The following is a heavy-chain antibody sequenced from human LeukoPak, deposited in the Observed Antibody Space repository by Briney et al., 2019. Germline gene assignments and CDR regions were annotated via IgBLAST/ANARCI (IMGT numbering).Heavy chain of an antibody. CDR1: GFTFSSYA. V-gene: IGHV3-23*01. CDR2: ISGSGGST. CDR3: AKDGNIVVVPAEYYMDV. Sequence: PGGSLRLSCAASGFTFSSYAMSWVRQAPGKGLEWVSAISGSGGSTYYADSVKGRFTISRDNSKNTLYLQMNSLRAEDTAVYYCAKDGNIVVVPAEYYMDVWGKGTTVTVSS. J-gene: IGHJ6*03. D-gene: IGHD2-2*01.